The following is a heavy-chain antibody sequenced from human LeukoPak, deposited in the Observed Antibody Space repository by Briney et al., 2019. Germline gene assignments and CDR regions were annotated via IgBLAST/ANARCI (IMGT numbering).Heavy chain of an antibody. J-gene: IGHJ4*02. CDR2: IYSSERT. Sequence: GGSLRLSCAASGFTVRRNYMSWVRQAPGKGLEWVSVIYSSERTYYAESVQGRFTVFRDDSENAINLQMDSVRAEGRAVYYCSREAYHHETTGRFDLWGQETLVTVSS. CDR3: SREAYHHETTGRFDL. D-gene: IGHD1-1*01. V-gene: IGHV3-53*01. CDR1: GFTVRRNY.